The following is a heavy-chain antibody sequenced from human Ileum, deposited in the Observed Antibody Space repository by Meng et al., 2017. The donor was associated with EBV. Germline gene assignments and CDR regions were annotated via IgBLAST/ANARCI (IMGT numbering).Heavy chain of an antibody. CDR2: ISYSGNS. CDR1: GGSITSAPSY. D-gene: IGHD1-26*01. J-gene: IGHJ4*02. Sequence: QVQLQESGPGLVEPSQXLSSTCAVSGGSITSAPSYWSWIRQPPGKGLEFIGYISYSGNSYYNPSLTSRVTISADKSKNQFSLKLRSVTAADTAVYYCARASVGTTPGDYWGQGTLVTVSS. CDR3: ARASVGTTPGDY. V-gene: IGHV4-30-4*01.